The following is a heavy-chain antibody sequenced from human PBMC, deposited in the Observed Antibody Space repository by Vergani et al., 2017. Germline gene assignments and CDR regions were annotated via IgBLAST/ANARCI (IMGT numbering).Heavy chain of an antibody. V-gene: IGHV3-21*01. CDR2: ISGNNDDV. CDR3: ARQFWGGGGYRFDH. J-gene: IGHJ4*02. CDR1: GFTFSHYS. D-gene: IGHD5-18*01. Sequence: EVQMVESGGGLVKPGGSLRLSCVASGFTFSHYSMNWVRQAPGKGLEWVSSISGNNDDVYYADSVKGRFTISRDNAKNSLYLDMSSLRAEDTAVYYCARQFWGGGGYRFDHWGQGTLVTVSS.